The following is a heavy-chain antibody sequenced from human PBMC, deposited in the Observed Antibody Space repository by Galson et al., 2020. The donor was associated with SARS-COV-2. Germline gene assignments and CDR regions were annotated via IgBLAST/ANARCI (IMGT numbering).Heavy chain of an antibody. CDR1: GGSISSSSYY. Sequence: ASETLSLTCTVSGGSISSSSYYWGWIRQPPGKGLEWIGSIYYSGSTYYNPSLKSRVTISVDTSKNQFSLKLSSVTAADTAVYYCARHKSTYYDIFTGYLYYYYGMDVWGQGTTVTVSS. V-gene: IGHV4-39*01. J-gene: IGHJ6*02. CDR3: ARHKSTYYDIFTGYLYYYYGMDV. CDR2: IYYSGST. D-gene: IGHD3-9*01.